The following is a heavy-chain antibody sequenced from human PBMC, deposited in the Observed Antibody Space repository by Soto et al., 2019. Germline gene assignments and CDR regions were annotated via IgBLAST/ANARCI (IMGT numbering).Heavy chain of an antibody. CDR3: ARDLSGDYGALDT. CDR1: GFTLSSYS. V-gene: IGHV3-21*01. D-gene: IGHD4-17*01. Sequence: PGGSLRLSCAASGFTLSSYSMNWVRQAPGKGLEWVASISRSSSYIYYADSVKGRFTISRDNSKNTLYLQMNSLRAEDTAVYYCARDLSGDYGALDTWGQGTMVTVSS. J-gene: IGHJ3*02. CDR2: ISRSSSYI.